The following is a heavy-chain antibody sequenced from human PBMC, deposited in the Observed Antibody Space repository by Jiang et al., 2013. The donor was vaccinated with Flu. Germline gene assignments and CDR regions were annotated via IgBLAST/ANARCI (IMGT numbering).Heavy chain of an antibody. V-gene: IGHV3-9*01. D-gene: IGHD4-17*01. CDR3: AKDILLPYGDYQWGAFDI. CDR2: ISWNSGSI. CDR1: DYA. J-gene: IGHJ3*02. Sequence: DYAMHWVRQAPGKGLEWVSGISWNSGSIGYADSVKGRFTISRDNAKNSLYLQMNSLRAEDTALYYCAKDILLPYGDYQWGAFDIWGQRGQMVTVSS.